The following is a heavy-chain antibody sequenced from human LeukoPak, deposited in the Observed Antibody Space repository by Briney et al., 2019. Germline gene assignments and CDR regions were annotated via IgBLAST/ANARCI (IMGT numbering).Heavy chain of an antibody. CDR3: AKEVAAAGYYYYGMDV. Sequence: PGGSLRLSCAASGFTFDDYTMHWVRQAPGKGLEWVSLISWDGGSTYYADSVKGRFTISRDNSKNSLYLQMNSLRTEDTALYYCAKEVAAAGYYYYGMDVWGQGTTVTVSS. J-gene: IGHJ6*02. CDR2: ISWDGGST. CDR1: GFTFDDYT. D-gene: IGHD6-13*01. V-gene: IGHV3-43*01.